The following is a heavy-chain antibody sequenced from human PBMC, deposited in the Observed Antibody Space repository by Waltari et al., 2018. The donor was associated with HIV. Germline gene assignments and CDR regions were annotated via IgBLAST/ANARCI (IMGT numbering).Heavy chain of an antibody. Sequence: QLQLQESGSGLVKPSQTLSLTCAVSGGSISSGGYSWSWIRQPPGKGLEWIGYIYHSGSTDYNPSLKRRVTISGDRSKNQFSLKLSSGTAADTAVYYCARAVATTDRAEYFQHWGQGTLVTVSS. V-gene: IGHV4-30-2*01. D-gene: IGHD5-12*01. J-gene: IGHJ1*01. CDR3: ARAVATTDRAEYFQH. CDR1: GGSISSGGYS. CDR2: IYHSGST.